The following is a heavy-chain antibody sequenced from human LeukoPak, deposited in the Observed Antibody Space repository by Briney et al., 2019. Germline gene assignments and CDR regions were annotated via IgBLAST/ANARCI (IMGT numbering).Heavy chain of an antibody. V-gene: IGHV5-51*01. J-gene: IGHJ6*02. Sequence: GESLKISCKGSGYSFTNYWIGWVRQLPGKGLEWMGIIYPGDSDTRYSPSFQGQDTISADKSISTAYLQWSSLKASDTAMYYCARLLGYCSGGSCYGDVWGQGTTVTVSS. D-gene: IGHD2-15*01. CDR3: ARLLGYCSGGSCYGDV. CDR2: IYPGDSDT. CDR1: GYSFTNYW.